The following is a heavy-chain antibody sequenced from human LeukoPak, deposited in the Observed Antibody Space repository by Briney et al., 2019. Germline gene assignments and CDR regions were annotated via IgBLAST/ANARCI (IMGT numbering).Heavy chain of an antibody. D-gene: IGHD3-9*01. Sequence: SQTLSLTCTVSGGSISSGSYYWSWIRQPAGKGLEWIGRIYTSGSTNYNPSLKSRVTISVDTSKDQFSLKLSSVTAADTAVYYCARAEGYDILTGYYKVGWFDPWGQGTLVTVSS. J-gene: IGHJ5*02. CDR1: GGSISSGSYY. CDR2: IYTSGST. CDR3: ARAEGYDILTGYYKVGWFDP. V-gene: IGHV4-61*02.